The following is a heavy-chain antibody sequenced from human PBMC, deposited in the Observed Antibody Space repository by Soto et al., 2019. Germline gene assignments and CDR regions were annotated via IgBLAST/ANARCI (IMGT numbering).Heavy chain of an antibody. J-gene: IGHJ4*02. Sequence: QVQLVESGGGLVKPGGSLRLSCAASGFTFSDYYMSWIRQAPGKGLEWVSYISSSSSYTNYADSVKGRFTISRDNAKNSLYQQMNSLRAEDTAVYYCARAPGMIVAGAFDYWGQGTLVTVSS. D-gene: IGHD3-22*01. V-gene: IGHV3-11*06. CDR2: ISSSSSYT. CDR1: GFTFSDYY. CDR3: ARAPGMIVAGAFDY.